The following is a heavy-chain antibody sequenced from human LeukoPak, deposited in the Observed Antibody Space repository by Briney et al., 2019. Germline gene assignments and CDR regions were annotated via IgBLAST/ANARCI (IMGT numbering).Heavy chain of an antibody. CDR2: IYTSGST. V-gene: IGHV4-4*07. J-gene: IGHJ5*02. CDR3: ARVSGSYYPGWFDP. D-gene: IGHD1-26*01. Sequence: SETLSLTCTVSGGSISSYYWSWIRQPAGKGLEWIGRIYTSGSTNYNPSLKSRVTISVDTSKNQFSLKLSSVTAADTAVYYCARVSGSYYPGWFDPWGQGTLVTVSS. CDR1: GGSISSYY.